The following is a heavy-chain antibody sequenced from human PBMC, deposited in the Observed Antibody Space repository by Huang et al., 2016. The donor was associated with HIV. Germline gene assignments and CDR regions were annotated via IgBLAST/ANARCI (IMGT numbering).Heavy chain of an antibody. CDR2: ISKTSGAT. J-gene: IGHJ4*02. D-gene: IGHD3-22*01. CDR3: VRDSSSGLQLRY. CDR1: GSTFSTYS. V-gene: IGHV3-48*01. Sequence: CVASGSTFSTYSMNWVRQAPGKGLEWVSYISKTSGATSYAESVKGRFTVSRDNVKNSLYLQMNRLRVEDTAMYYGVRDSSSGLQLRYWGQGALVIVS.